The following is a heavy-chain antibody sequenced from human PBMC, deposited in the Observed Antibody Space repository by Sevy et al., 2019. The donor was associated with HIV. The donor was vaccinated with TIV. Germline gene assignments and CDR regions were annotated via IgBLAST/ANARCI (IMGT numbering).Heavy chain of an antibody. CDR3: ARLALYCRSTSCFDS. CDR1: GYTFTSYG. J-gene: IGHJ4*02. V-gene: IGHV1-18*01. Sequence: ASVKVSCKASGYTFTSYGISWVRQAPGKGLEWMGWISTYNGNANYAHKFLDRVTMTTHTSETTAYLEVRSLRSDDTAVYYCARLALYCRSTSCFDSWGQGTLVTVSS. CDR2: ISTYNGNA. D-gene: IGHD2-2*01.